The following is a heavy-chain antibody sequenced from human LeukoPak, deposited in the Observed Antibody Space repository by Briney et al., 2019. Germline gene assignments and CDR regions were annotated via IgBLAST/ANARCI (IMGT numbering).Heavy chain of an antibody. V-gene: IGHV4-30-4*07. CDR1: GDSITSGGYS. CDR2: IYDCGIA. CDR3: DRRGGDMPARGFMDV. D-gene: IGHD3-16*01. Sequence: SETLSLTCVVSGDSITSGGYSWTWVRQPPGKGLEWIGYIYDCGIAFYNSSLKSRVSISVYQYQNHFLLNLTSVTGADRAFLYDDRRGGDMPARGFMDVGGKGTTVIISS. J-gene: IGHJ6*03.